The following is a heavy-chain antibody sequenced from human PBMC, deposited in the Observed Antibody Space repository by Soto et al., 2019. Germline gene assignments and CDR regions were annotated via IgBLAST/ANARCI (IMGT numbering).Heavy chain of an antibody. V-gene: IGHV2-5*02. CDR3: AHRANDIVTGYSEYYLDY. J-gene: IGHJ4*02. CDR2: IYWDDDK. Sequence: QITLKESGPTLVKPTQTLTLTCTFSGFSLSTSGVGVGWIRPPPGKALEWLALIYWDDDKRYSPSLKSRLTITKDTCKNQVVLTMTNMDPVDTATYYCAHRANDIVTGYSEYYLDYWGQGTLVTVSA. CDR1: GFSLSTSGVG. D-gene: IGHD3-9*01.